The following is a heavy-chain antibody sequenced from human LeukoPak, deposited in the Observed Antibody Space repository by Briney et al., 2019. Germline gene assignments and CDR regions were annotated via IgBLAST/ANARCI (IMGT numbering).Heavy chain of an antibody. V-gene: IGHV4-59*11. Sequence: SETLSLTCTVSGGSISSHYWSWIRQPPGKGLDWIGYIYYSGSTNYNPSLKSRVTISVDTSKNQFSLKLSSVTAADTAVYYCARVGDNWNFASYYMDVWGKGTTVTVSS. CDR2: IYYSGST. CDR3: ARVGDNWNFASYYMDV. CDR1: GGSISSHY. D-gene: IGHD1-20*01. J-gene: IGHJ6*03.